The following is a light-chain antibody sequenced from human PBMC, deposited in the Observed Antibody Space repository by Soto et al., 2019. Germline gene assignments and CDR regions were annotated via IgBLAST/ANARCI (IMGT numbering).Light chain of an antibody. V-gene: IGKV1-39*01. Sequence: DIQMTQSPSSLSASVGDRVTITCRASQSISFYLNWYQQKPGNAPKVLIYAASNLQTGVPSRFSGSGSGTDFTLTINSLQPEDFATYSCQQSYSTPITFAQGTRLEI. CDR3: QQSYSTPIT. CDR2: AAS. J-gene: IGKJ5*01. CDR1: QSISFY.